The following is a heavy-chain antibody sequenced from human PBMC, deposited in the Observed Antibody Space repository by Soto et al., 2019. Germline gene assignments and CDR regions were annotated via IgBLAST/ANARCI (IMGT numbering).Heavy chain of an antibody. CDR3: ARDAHGYCTNGVCPGIDNWFDP. V-gene: IGHV3-21*01. D-gene: IGHD2-8*01. CDR1: GFTFSSYS. CDR2: ISSSSSYI. Sequence: GSLRLSCAASGFTFSSYSMNWVRQAPGKGLEWVSSISSSSSYIYYADSVKGRFTISRDNAKNSLYLQMNSLRAEDTAVYYCARDAHGYCTNGVCPGIDNWFDPWGQGTLVTVSS. J-gene: IGHJ5*02.